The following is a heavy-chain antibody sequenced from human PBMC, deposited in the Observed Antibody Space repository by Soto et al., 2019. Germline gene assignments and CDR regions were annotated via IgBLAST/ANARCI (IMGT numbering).Heavy chain of an antibody. D-gene: IGHD3-10*01. J-gene: IGHJ5*02. CDR2: ILPILNKS. V-gene: IGHV1-69*02. CDR1: GGSFTT. CDR3: ARKDRGEDYSELDGTNSAS. Sequence: QVQRVQSGAEVRKVGSSVTVSCKASGGSFTTITWVRQAPGQGLEWMGRILPILNKSTYAQKFQGRVTITSDRSTSTAYMEMGRMTSEDTAVYYWARKDRGEDYSELDGTNSASWGQGTLVTVSS.